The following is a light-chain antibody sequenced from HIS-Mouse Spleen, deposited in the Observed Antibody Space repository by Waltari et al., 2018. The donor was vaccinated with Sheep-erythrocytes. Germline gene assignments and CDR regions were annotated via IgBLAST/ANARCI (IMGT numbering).Light chain of an antibody. CDR3: MMDVQPPRT. V-gene: IGKV2-28*01. CDR2: LVS. Sequence: DIVMTQSPLSLPVTPGEPASISCRSSQSLLHSNGYNYLDWYLQKPGQSPQLLIYLVSTRASGVPARLSSSRSATDYTTKISSVEEEDDGVYYCMMDVQPPRTFGQGTKVEIK. J-gene: IGKJ1*01. CDR1: QSLLHSNGYNY.